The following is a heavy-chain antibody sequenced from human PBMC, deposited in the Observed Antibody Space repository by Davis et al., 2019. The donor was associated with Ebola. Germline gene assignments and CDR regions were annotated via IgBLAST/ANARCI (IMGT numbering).Heavy chain of an antibody. D-gene: IGHD3-9*01. V-gene: IGHV1-18*01. CDR1: GYTFTSYA. CDR3: ARDHYYYDILTDPRWFDP. CDR2: ISAYNGNT. J-gene: IGHJ5*02. Sequence: ASVKVSCKASGYTFTSYAMNWVRQAPGQGLEWMGWISAYNGNTNYAQKLQGRVTMTTDTSTSTAYMELRSLRSDDTAVYYCARDHYYYDILTDPRWFDPWSQGTLVTVSS.